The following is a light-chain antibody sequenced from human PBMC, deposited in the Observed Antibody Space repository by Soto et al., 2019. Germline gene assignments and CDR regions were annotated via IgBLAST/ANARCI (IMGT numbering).Light chain of an antibody. CDR3: QQGNNWPSYT. V-gene: IGKV3-11*01. Sequence: EIVLTQSPATLSLSPGERASFSCRASQSISSYLAWYQQKPGQAPRLLIYDASNRATGIPARFSGSGSGTDFTLNISSLESEDSAVYYCQQGNNWPSYTFGQGTKLEIK. CDR2: DAS. CDR1: QSISSY. J-gene: IGKJ2*01.